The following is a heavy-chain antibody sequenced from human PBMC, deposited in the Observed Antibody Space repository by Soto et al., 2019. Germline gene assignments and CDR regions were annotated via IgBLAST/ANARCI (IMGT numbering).Heavy chain of an antibody. J-gene: IGHJ5*02. D-gene: IGHD3-22*01. CDR1: GFTFSSYW. CDR3: ARGVTYYYDSSGYPKNTNWFDP. V-gene: IGHV3-7*03. Sequence: QTGGSLRLSCAASGFTFSSYWMSWVRQAPGKGLEWVANIKQDGSEKYYVDSVKGRFTISRDNAKNSLYLQMNSLRAEDTAVYYCARGVTYYYDSSGYPKNTNWFDPWGQGTLVTVSS. CDR2: IKQDGSEK.